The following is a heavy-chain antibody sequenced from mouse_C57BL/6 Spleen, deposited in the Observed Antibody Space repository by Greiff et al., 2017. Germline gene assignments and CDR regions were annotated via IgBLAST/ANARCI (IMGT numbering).Heavy chain of an antibody. CDR2: FYPGSGSI. Sequence: VKLVESGAELVKPGASVKLSCKASGYTFTEYTIHWVKQRSGQGLEWIGWFYPGSGSIKYNEKFKDKATLTADKSSSTVYMELSRLTSEDSAVYFCARHEGYGSTEYYFDYWGQGTTLTVSS. CDR3: ARHEGYGSTEYYFDY. CDR1: GYTFTEYT. V-gene: IGHV1-62-2*01. D-gene: IGHD1-1*01. J-gene: IGHJ2*01.